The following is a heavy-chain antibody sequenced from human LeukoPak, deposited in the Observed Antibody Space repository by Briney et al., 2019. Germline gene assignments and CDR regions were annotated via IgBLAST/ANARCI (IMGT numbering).Heavy chain of an antibody. CDR2: IKNKADGGTT. CDR1: GFTFSSYS. D-gene: IGHD1-1*01. J-gene: IGHJ4*02. Sequence: GGSLRLSCTASGFTFSSYSMNWVRQAPGKGLEWVGRIKNKADGGTTDYAAPVKGRFTISRDDSKNTLYLQMNSLKTEDTAMYYCTTHDPINRSWGQGTLVTVSS. CDR3: TTHDPINRS. V-gene: IGHV3-15*01.